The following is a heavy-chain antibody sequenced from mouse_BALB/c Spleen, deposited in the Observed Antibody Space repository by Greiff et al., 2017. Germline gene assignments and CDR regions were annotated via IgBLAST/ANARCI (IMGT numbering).Heavy chain of an antibody. Sequence: VKLQESGPGLVAPSQSLSITCTVSGFSLTSYGVHWVRQPPGKGLEWLGVIWAGGSTNYNSALMSRLSISKDNSKSQVFLKMNSLQTDDTAMYYCARDQEDYYGSSVDYWGQGTTLTVSS. J-gene: IGHJ2*01. CDR1: GFSLTSYG. D-gene: IGHD1-1*01. CDR3: ARDQEDYYGSSVDY. V-gene: IGHV2-9*02. CDR2: IWAGGST.